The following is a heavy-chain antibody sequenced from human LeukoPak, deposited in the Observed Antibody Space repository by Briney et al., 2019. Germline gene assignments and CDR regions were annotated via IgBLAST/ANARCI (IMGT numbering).Heavy chain of an antibody. CDR1: GFTFSSYW. D-gene: IGHD1-26*01. CDR3: ARHSGTYFDY. CDR2: IKQDGSEK. J-gene: IGHJ4*02. Sequence: GGSLRLSCGASGFTFSSYWMSWVRQAPGKGLEWVANIKQDGSEKYYVESVKGRFTISRDNARNSLFLQMNSLRAEDMAIYYCARHSGTYFDYWGPGTLVTVPS. V-gene: IGHV3-7*01.